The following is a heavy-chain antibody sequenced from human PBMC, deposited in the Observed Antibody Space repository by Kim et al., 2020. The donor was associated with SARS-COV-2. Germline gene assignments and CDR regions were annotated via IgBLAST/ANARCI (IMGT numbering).Heavy chain of an antibody. J-gene: IGHJ6*02. Sequence: SETLSLTCAVYGGSFSGYYWSWIRQPPGKGLEWIGEINHSGSTNYNPSLKSRVTISVDTSKNQFSLKLSSVTAADTAVYYCARRWRVIAARPFYGMDVWGQGTTVTVSS. D-gene: IGHD6-6*01. CDR1: GGSFSGYY. V-gene: IGHV4-34*01. CDR2: INHSGST. CDR3: ARRWRVIAARPFYGMDV.